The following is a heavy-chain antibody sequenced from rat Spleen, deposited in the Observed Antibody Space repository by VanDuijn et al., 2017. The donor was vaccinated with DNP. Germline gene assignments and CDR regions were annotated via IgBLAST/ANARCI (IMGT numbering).Heavy chain of an antibody. CDR2: IIYDGSST. D-gene: IGHD1-2*01. CDR3: ARQRAIRYSSRIFAY. J-gene: IGHJ3*01. V-gene: IGHV5-7*01. Sequence: EVKLVESGGGLVQPGRSLKLSCAASGFTFSDYAMAWVRQSPKKGLEWVATIIYDGSSTYYRDSVKGRFTISRDNAKTTLYLQMDSLRSEDTATYYCARQRAIRYSSRIFAYWGQGTLVTVSS. CDR1: GFTFSDYA.